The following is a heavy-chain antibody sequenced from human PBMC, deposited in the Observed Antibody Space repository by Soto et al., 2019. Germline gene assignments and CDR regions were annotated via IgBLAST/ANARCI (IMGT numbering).Heavy chain of an antibody. CDR3: AKDVQYRSGGSCYDAFDI. CDR1: GFTFSSYC. Sequence: GSLRVSCAASGFTFSSYCMHWVRQAPGKGLEWVAVISYDGSNKYYADSVKGRFTISRDNSKSTLYLQMNSLRAEDTAVYYCAKDVQYRSGGSCYDAFDIWGQGTMVTVSS. J-gene: IGHJ3*02. V-gene: IGHV3-30*18. CDR2: ISYDGSNK. D-gene: IGHD2-15*01.